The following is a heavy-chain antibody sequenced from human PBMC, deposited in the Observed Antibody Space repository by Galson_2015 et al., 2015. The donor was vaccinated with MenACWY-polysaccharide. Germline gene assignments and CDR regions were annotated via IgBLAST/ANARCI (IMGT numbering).Heavy chain of an antibody. V-gene: IGHV1-18*04. CDR1: GYTFTTYA. J-gene: IGHJ4*02. CDR3: TRGGNYRSSWDYFDY. D-gene: IGHD6-13*01. Sequence: SVKVSCKGSGYTFTTYAINWVRQAPGQGLEWMGWISANNGNTNYAQKLRGRVSMTTDTSTSTAYMELRSLRSDDTAVYYYTRGGNYRSSWDYFDYWGQGTLVTVSS. CDR2: ISANNGNT.